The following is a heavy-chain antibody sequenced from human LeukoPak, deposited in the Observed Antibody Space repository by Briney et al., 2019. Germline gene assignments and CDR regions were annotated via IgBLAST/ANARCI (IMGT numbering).Heavy chain of an antibody. CDR1: GFTFSSYA. CDR3: ARDLPLGYCSGGSCKGFDY. CDR2: ISYDGSNK. D-gene: IGHD2-15*01. V-gene: IGHV3-30-3*01. Sequence: GRSLRLSCAASGFTFSSYAMHWVRQAPGKGLEWVAVISYDGSNKYYADSVKGRFTISRDNAKNSLYLQMNSLRAEDTAVYYCARDLPLGYCSGGSCKGFDYWGQGTLVTVSS. J-gene: IGHJ4*02.